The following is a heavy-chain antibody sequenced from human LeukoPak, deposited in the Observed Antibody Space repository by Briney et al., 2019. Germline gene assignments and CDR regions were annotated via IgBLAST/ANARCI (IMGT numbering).Heavy chain of an antibody. CDR1: GYTFSSYA. CDR2: INAGNGDT. Sequence: GASVKVSCKASGYTFSSYAMHWVRQAPGQRLEWMGWINAGNGDTKYSQKFQGRVTITRDTSASTAYMELSSLRSGDTAVYYCARVVVTANSLPDYWGQGTLVTVSS. J-gene: IGHJ4*02. CDR3: ARVVVTANSLPDY. D-gene: IGHD2-21*02. V-gene: IGHV1-3*01.